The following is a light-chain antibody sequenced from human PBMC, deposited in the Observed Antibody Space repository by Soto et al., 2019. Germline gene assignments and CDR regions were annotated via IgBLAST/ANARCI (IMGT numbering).Light chain of an antibody. CDR3: QQYKSYSGT. V-gene: IGKV1-5*01. J-gene: IGKJ1*01. CDR1: QSISSW. Sequence: DIQMTQSPSTLSASVGDRVTITCRASQSISSWLAWYQQKPGKAPKLLIYDASSLESGVPSRFSGSGSGTEFTLTISSLQPDDFATYYCQQYKSYSGTFGQGTKVEI. CDR2: DAS.